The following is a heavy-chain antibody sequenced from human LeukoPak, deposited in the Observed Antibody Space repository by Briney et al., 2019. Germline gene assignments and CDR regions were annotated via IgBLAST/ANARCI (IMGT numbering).Heavy chain of an antibody. CDR2: IYYNGNT. CDR1: DGSINSYY. Sequence: SETLSLTCSVSDGSINSYYWNWIRRPPGKGLEWIGYIYYNGNTNYSPSLKSRVTMSVDTSKNLFSLKVSSVTAADTAVYYCARGRSNYYGMDVWGQGTTVTVSS. V-gene: IGHV4-59*01. J-gene: IGHJ6*02. D-gene: IGHD1-26*01. CDR3: ARGRSNYYGMDV.